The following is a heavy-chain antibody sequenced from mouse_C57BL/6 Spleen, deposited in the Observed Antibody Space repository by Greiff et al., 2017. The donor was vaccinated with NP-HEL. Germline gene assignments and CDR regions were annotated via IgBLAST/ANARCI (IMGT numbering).Heavy chain of an antibody. V-gene: IGHV1-64*01. CDR2: IHPNSGST. D-gene: IGHD2-4*01. Sequence: QVQLQQPGAELVKPGASVKLSCKASGYTFTSYWMHWVKQRPGQGLEWIGMIHPNSGSTNYNEKFKSKATLTVDKSSSTAYMQLSSLTSEDSAVYYCAREDYDGLRYFDVWGTGTTVTVSS. J-gene: IGHJ1*03. CDR1: GYTFTSYW. CDR3: AREDYDGLRYFDV.